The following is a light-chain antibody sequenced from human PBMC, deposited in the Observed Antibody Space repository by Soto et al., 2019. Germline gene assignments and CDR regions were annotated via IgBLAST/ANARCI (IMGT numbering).Light chain of an antibody. CDR3: QQRSNWPRT. V-gene: IGKV3-11*01. CDR1: QGISSY. Sequence: LTQSPSFLSASVGDRVTITCRASQGISSYLAWYQHKPGQAPRLLIYDTSTRAADIPARFSGSGSGTDFTLTISSLEPEDLAVYYCQQRSNWPRTFGQGTKVDIK. J-gene: IGKJ1*01. CDR2: DTS.